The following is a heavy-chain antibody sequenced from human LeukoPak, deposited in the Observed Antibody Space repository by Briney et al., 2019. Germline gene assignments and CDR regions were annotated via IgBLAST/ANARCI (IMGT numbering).Heavy chain of an antibody. CDR2: IYSSSST. CDR3: ARGGWPYYYYYMDV. V-gene: IGHV3-66*01. D-gene: IGHD2-15*01. Sequence: GGSLRLSCAASGFTVSSNYMSWVRKAPGKGLEWVSVIYSSSSTYYADSVKGRFTISIDNSKNTLYLQMNSLRAEDTAVYYCARGGWPYYYYYMDVWGKGTTVTISS. CDR1: GFTVSSNY. J-gene: IGHJ6*03.